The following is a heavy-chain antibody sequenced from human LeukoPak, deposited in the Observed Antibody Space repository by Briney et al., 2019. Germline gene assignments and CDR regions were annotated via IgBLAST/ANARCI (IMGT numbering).Heavy chain of an antibody. J-gene: IGHJ4*02. V-gene: IGHV1-3*01. CDR3: ARRDRSGYYYFDH. D-gene: IGHD3-22*01. CDR2: INAGNGNT. CDR1: GYTFTSYA. Sequence: SVKVSCKASGYTFTSYAMHWVRQAPGQRLEWMGWINAGNGNTKYSQKFQGRVTITRDTSASTAYMELSSLRSEDTAVYYCARRDRSGYYYFDHWGQGTLVTVSS.